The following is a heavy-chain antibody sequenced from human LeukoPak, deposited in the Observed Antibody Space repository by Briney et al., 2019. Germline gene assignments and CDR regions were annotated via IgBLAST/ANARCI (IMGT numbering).Heavy chain of an antibody. V-gene: IGHV3-64*02. D-gene: IGHD6-19*01. Sequence: PGGSLRLSCAASGFTFSSYAMHWVRQAPGKGLEYVSAINNYGGLTYYADSVRGRFTISRDNSKRTLYLQMGSLRLEDTAVYYCARGPYSSGWSYYYYYYYMDVWGKGTTVTVSS. CDR3: ARGPYSSGWSYYYYYYYMDV. CDR1: GFTFSSYA. J-gene: IGHJ6*03. CDR2: INNYGGLT.